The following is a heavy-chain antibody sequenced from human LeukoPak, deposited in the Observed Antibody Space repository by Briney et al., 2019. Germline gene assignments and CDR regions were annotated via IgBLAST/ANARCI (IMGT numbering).Heavy chain of an antibody. J-gene: IGHJ4*02. CDR2: IHPRDGST. Sequence: ASVKVSCKASGYTFTSNYIHWVRQAPGQGLEWMEMIHPRDGSTSYAQKIQGRVTVTRDTSTSTVHMELSGLRSEDTAVYYCARDQEGFDYWGQGTLVTVSS. V-gene: IGHV1-46*01. CDR1: GYTFTSNY. CDR3: ARDQEGFDY.